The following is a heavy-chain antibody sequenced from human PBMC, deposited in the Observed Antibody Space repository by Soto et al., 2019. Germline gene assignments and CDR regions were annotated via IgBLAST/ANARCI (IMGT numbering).Heavy chain of an antibody. CDR2: IYFTGIT. CDR1: SGSLSSGGYY. CDR3: ARAPPYHKLNWFDL. Sequence: QEQLQESGPGLVEPSQTLSLTCTVSSGSLSSGGYYWNWIRQHPVKGLEWIGYIYFTGITYSTPSLKSRVTLSVATSKRLLSLELRAVTASDTAIYYCARAPPYHKLNWFDLWGPGVLVTVSS. J-gene: IGHJ5*02. V-gene: IGHV4-31*03.